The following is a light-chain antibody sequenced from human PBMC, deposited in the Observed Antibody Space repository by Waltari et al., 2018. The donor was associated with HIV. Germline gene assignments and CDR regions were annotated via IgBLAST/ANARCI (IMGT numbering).Light chain of an antibody. CDR3: QQSYSTPFT. J-gene: IGKJ2*01. CDR1: QSIDTY. Sequence: SVGDRVTITCRASQSIDTYLNWYQQKPGKAPKLLMYSASSLQSGVPSRFSGSGSGTDFTLTISSLQPEDCATYYCQQSYSTPFTFGLGTRLEIK. V-gene: IGKV1-39*01. CDR2: SAS.